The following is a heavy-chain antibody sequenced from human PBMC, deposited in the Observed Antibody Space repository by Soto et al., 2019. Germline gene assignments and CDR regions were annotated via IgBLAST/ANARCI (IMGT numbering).Heavy chain of an antibody. V-gene: IGHV4-30-4*01. D-gene: IGHD2-21*01. CDR2: IYYSGST. J-gene: IGHJ6*02. CDR3: ARDRYGGDFKSYGMDV. Sequence: PSETLSLTCTVSGGSISSGDYYWSWIRQPPGKGLEWIGYIYYSGSTYYNPSLKSRVTISVDTSKNQFSLKLSSVTAADTAVYYCARDRYGGDFKSYGMDVWGQGTTVTVYS. CDR1: GGSISSGDYY.